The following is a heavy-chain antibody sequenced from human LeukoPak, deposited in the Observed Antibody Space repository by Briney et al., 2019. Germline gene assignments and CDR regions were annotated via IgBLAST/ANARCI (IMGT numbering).Heavy chain of an antibody. D-gene: IGHD5-18*01. J-gene: IGHJ3*02. V-gene: IGHV3-7*01. CDR1: GFTFSSYW. Sequence: PGGSLRLSCAASGFTFSSYWMSWVRQAPGKGLEWVANIKQDGSEKYYADSVKGRFTISRDNAKNSLYLQMNSLRAEDTAVYYCRGIQLWARTYAFDIWGQGTMVTVSS. CDR3: RGIQLWARTYAFDI. CDR2: IKQDGSEK.